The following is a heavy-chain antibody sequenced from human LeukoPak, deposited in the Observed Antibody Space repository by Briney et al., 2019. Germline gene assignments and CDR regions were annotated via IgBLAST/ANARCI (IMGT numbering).Heavy chain of an antibody. CDR1: GYTFTDYY. J-gene: IGHJ4*02. CDR3: ATLSSPRPYYFDY. D-gene: IGHD6-13*01. CDR2: VDPEDGET. Sequence: ASVKISCKVSGYTFTDYYMHWVQQAPGKGLEWVGLVDPEDGETIYAEKFQGRVTITADTSTDTAYMELSSLRSEDTAVYYCATLSSPRPYYFDYWGQGTLVTVSS. V-gene: IGHV1-69-2*01.